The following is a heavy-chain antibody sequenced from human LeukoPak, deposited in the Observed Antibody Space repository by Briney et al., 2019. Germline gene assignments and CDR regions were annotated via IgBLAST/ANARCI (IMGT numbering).Heavy chain of an antibody. V-gene: IGHV1-2*02. CDR3: ARVIVVAAKEAWFDP. D-gene: IGHD6-19*01. CDR2: INPYTGDT. CDR1: GYIFTVYS. Sequence: ASVKVSCKASGYIFTVYSIHWVRLATGQGLEWMGWINPYTGDTNYARKFQGRVTMTRDTSISTAYMELSRLRSDDTAVYYCARVIVVAAKEAWFDPWGQGTRVTVSS. J-gene: IGHJ5*02.